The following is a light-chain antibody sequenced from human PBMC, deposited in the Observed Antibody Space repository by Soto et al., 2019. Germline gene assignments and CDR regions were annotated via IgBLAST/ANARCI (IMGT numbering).Light chain of an antibody. J-gene: IGLJ3*02. CDR1: SSNIGADYD. CDR2: GNT. Sequence: QPVLTQPPSVSGAPGQRVTISCTGSSSNIGADYDVHWYQHLPGTAPKLLIYGNTNRPSGVPDRFSGSKSGTSASLAITGLQAEDEADYYCQSYDSNLSDSVFGGGTKLTVL. CDR3: QSYDSNLSDSV. V-gene: IGLV1-40*01.